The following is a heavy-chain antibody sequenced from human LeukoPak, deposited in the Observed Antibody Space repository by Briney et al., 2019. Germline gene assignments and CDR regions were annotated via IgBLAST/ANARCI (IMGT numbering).Heavy chain of an antibody. CDR2: IYYSGST. D-gene: IGHD5-24*01. V-gene: IGHV4-39*07. Sequence: SETLSLTCIVSGGSISNSSYYWGWIRQPPGKGLEWIGNIYYSGSTYYNPSLKSRVTISVDTSKNQFSLKLSSVTAADTAVYYCARGGRRDGHNLYYWGQGTLVTVSS. J-gene: IGHJ4*02. CDR1: GGSISNSSYY. CDR3: ARGGRRDGHNLYY.